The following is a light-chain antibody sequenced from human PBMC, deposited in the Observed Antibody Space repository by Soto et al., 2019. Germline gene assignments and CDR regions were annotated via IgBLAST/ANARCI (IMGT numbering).Light chain of an antibody. J-gene: IGKJ1*01. V-gene: IGKV1-39*01. CDR1: QSISSY. CDR2: AAS. Sequence: DIQMTQSPSSLSASVGDRVTITCRASQSISSYLNWYQQKPGKAPKLLIYAASSLQSGVPSRFSGSGSGTDFTLAISSLQPEDFATYYCQQRYRTPRTFGQGTKVEIK. CDR3: QQRYRTPRT.